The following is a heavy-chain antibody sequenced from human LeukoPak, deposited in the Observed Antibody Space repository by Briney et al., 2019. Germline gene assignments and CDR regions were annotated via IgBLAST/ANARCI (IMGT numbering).Heavy chain of an antibody. V-gene: IGHV3-74*01. Sequence: PGGSLRLSCTASGFTFSSYYMNWVRHAPGKGLVWVSRIASDGSSTTYDASVKGRFSISRDNDKNTLYLQMNSLRAEDTAVYYCAKRTAAEDFDYWGQGTLVTVFS. CDR2: IASDGSST. J-gene: IGHJ4*02. CDR3: AKRTAAEDFDY. CDR1: GFTFSSYY. D-gene: IGHD2-2*01.